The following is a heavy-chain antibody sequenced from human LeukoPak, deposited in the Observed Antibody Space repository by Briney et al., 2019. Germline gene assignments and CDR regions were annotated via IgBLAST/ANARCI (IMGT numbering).Heavy chain of an antibody. CDR3: AKDDCSGGSCYGNAFDI. CDR1: GFTFDDYA. J-gene: IGHJ3*02. V-gene: IGHV3-43*02. Sequence: PGESLRLSCAASGFTFDDYAMHWVRQAPGKGLEWVSLISGDGGSTYYADSVKGRFTISRDNSKNSLYLQMNSLRTEDTALYYCAKDDCSGGSCYGNAFDIWGQGTMVTVSP. D-gene: IGHD2-15*01. CDR2: ISGDGGST.